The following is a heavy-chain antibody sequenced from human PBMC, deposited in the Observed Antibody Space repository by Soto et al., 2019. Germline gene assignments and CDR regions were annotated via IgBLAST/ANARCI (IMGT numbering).Heavy chain of an antibody. Sequence: SETLSLTCTLSGDSISSGDYYWSWIRQPPGKGLEWIGYIYYSGSTYYNPSLKSRVTISVDTSKNQFSLKLSSVTAADTAVYYCARDVYYYDSSGYPSMDVWGQGTTVT. CDR1: GDSISSGDYY. J-gene: IGHJ6*02. CDR2: IYYSGST. CDR3: ARDVYYYDSSGYPSMDV. V-gene: IGHV4-30-4*01. D-gene: IGHD3-22*01.